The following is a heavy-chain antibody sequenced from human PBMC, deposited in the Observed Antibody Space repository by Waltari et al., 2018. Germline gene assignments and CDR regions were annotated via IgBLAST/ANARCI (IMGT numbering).Heavy chain of an antibody. CDR2: IYSGGST. CDR1: GFTVSSNY. CDR3: ARDLSGYSSGYAFDI. D-gene: IGHD6-19*01. V-gene: IGHV3-53*01. Sequence: EVQLVESGGGLIQPGGSLRLSCAASGFTVSSNYMSWVRQAPGKGREWVSVIYSGGSTYYADSVKGRFTISRDNSKNTLYLQMNSLRAEDTAVYYCARDLSGYSSGYAFDIWGQGTMVTVSS. J-gene: IGHJ3*02.